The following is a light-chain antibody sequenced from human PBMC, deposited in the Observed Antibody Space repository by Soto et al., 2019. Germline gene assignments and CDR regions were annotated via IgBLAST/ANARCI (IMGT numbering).Light chain of an antibody. CDR3: QQYNSYSST. J-gene: IGKJ1*01. V-gene: IGKV1-5*03. Sequence: DIQMTQSPSTLSASVGDRVTITCRASKSISSWLAWYQQKPGKAPKLLIYKASSLESGVPSRFSGSGSGTECTLTISSRQSDDFATYYCQQYNSYSSTFGQGTKVEIK. CDR1: KSISSW. CDR2: KAS.